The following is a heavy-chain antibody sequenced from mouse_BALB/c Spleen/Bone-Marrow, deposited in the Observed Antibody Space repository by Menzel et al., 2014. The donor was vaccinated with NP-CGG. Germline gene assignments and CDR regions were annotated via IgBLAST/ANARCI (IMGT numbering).Heavy chain of an antibody. Sequence: VQLQQSGAEVVKPGASVKVSCKASGYTFTNYWMQWVKQRPGQGLEWIGEIEPSDSYTNYNQDFKGKATLTVDKSSSXXXXXXSSLTSEDSAVYYCARGRTTVVSDYWGQGTSLTVSS. D-gene: IGHD1-1*01. CDR2: IEPSDSYT. V-gene: IGHV1-69*02. CDR3: ARGRTTVVSDY. CDR1: GYTFTNYW. J-gene: IGHJ2*02.